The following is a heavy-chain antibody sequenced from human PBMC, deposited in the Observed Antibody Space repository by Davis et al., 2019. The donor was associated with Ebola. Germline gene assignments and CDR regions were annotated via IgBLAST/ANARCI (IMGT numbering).Heavy chain of an antibody. CDR3: ARVRGHDYDGSGYFSGYYFDY. J-gene: IGHJ4*02. D-gene: IGHD3-22*01. CDR1: GGSISSGGYY. V-gene: IGHV4-31*03. CDR2: IYSNGRT. Sequence: PSETLSLTCTVSGGSISSGGYYWSWTRQHPGKGLEWIGNIYSNGRTYDNPSLNSRFTISLDTSKNQFSLKLSSVTAADTAMYYCARVRGHDYDGSGYFSGYYFDYWGQGTLVTVSS.